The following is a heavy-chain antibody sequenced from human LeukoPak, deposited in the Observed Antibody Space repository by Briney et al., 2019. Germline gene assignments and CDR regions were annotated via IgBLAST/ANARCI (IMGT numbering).Heavy chain of an antibody. Sequence: GGSLRLSCAASGFTFSSYAMSWVRQAPGKGLEWVSAISGSGGSTHYADSVKGRFTISRDNSKNTLYLQMNSLRAEDTAVYYCAKAIAAAGRGENWFDPWGQGTLVTVSS. J-gene: IGHJ5*02. V-gene: IGHV3-23*01. CDR1: GFTFSSYA. D-gene: IGHD6-13*01. CDR3: AKAIAAAGRGENWFDP. CDR2: ISGSGGST.